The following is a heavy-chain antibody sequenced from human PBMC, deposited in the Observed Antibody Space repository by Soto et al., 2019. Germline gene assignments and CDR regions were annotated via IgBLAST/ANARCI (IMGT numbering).Heavy chain of an antibody. J-gene: IGHJ4*02. V-gene: IGHV3-21*01. CDR1: GFTFSSYR. D-gene: IGHD4-17*01. CDR3: ARERDYGDYDYYFDY. CDR2: ISSSSSYI. Sequence: EVQLVESGGGLVKPGGSRKLSCEASGFTFSSYRMNWVRQAPGKGLEGVSSISSSSSYIYYADSVKGRFTISRDNAKNSLYLQMNSLRAEDTAVYYCARERDYGDYDYYFDYWGQGTLVTVSS.